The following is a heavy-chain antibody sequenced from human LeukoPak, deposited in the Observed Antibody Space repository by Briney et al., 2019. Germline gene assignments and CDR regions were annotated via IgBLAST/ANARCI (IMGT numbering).Heavy chain of an antibody. J-gene: IGHJ4*02. Sequence: GGSLRLSCAASGFTFSSYEMNWVRQAPGKGLEWVSYISSSGSTIYYADSVKGRFTISRDNAKNSLYLQMNSLRAEDTAVYYCARAGKDRSSWALDYWGQGTLVTVSS. CDR1: GFTFSSYE. V-gene: IGHV3-48*03. CDR2: ISSSGSTI. CDR3: ARAGKDRSSWALDY. D-gene: IGHD6-13*01.